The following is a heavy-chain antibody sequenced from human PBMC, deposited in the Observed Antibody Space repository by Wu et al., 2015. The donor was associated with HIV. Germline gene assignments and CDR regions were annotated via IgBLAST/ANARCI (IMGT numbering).Heavy chain of an antibody. D-gene: IGHD5-12*01. CDR1: GYTFTGYY. Sequence: QVQLVQSGAEVKKPGASVKVSCKASGYTFTGYYMHWVRQAPGQGLEWMGWINPNSGGTNYAQKFQGRVTITADESTSTAYMELSSLRSEDTAVYYCARTRGYSGYDGDWFDPWGQGTLVTVSS. J-gene: IGHJ5*02. CDR3: ARTRGYSGYDGDWFDP. V-gene: IGHV1-2*02. CDR2: INPNSGGT.